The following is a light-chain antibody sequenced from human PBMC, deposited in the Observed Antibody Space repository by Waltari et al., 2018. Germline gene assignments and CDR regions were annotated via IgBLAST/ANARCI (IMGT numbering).Light chain of an antibody. Sequence: DIVMTQSPLSLPVTPGEPASITCRSSQSLRHVDGRNFLDWYLQKPGQSPTLLIYMGSNRASGVPDRFSGSGSGTYFTLKISRVEAEDVGVYYCMQARQPPYTFGGGTKVEIK. V-gene: IGKV2-28*01. CDR2: MGS. CDR3: MQARQPPYT. CDR1: QSLRHVDGRNF. J-gene: IGKJ4*01.